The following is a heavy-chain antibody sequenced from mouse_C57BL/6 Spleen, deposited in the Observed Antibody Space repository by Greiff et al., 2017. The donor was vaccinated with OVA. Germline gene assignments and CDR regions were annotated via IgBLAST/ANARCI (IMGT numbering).Heavy chain of an antibody. CDR1: GFTFSSYG. J-gene: IGHJ2*01. V-gene: IGHV5-6*01. D-gene: IGHD3-2*02. CDR3: ARHKSSGYFDY. CDR2: ISSGGSYT. Sequence: EVQLVESGGDLVKPGGSLKLSCAASGFTFSSYGMSWVRQTPDKRLEWVATISSGGSYTYYPDSVKGRFTISRDNAKNTLYLQMSSLKSEDTAMYYCARHKSSGYFDYWGQGTTLTVSS.